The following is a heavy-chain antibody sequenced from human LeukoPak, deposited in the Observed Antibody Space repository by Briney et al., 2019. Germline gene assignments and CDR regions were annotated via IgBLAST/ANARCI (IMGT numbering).Heavy chain of an antibody. D-gene: IGHD4-17*01. CDR1: GSIFTSYW. CDR3: ARLPIYGDDETCFDY. V-gene: IGHV5-51*01. Sequence: GASLQISCKGSGSIFTSYWIGWVRQLPGKGLEWMGIIYPGDSDTRYSPSFQGQVTISADKSISTAYLQWSSLKASDTAMYYCARLPIYGDDETCFDYWGQGTLVTVSS. CDR2: IYPGDSDT. J-gene: IGHJ4*02.